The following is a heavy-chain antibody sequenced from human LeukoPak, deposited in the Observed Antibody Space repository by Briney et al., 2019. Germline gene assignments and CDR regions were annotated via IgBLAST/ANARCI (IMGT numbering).Heavy chain of an antibody. Sequence: ASVKVSCKASGYTFTSYDINWVRQATGQGLEWMGWMNPNSGDTNNAQKFQGRVTMTRDTSISTAYMELSRLRSDDTAVYYCARVRYRLAETYIDYWGQGTLVTVSS. CDR3: ARVRYRLAETYIDY. D-gene: IGHD3-16*01. CDR1: GYTFTSYD. J-gene: IGHJ4*02. V-gene: IGHV1-2*02. CDR2: MNPNSGDT.